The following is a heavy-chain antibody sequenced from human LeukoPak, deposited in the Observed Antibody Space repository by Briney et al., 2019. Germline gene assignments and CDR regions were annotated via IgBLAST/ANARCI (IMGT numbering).Heavy chain of an antibody. J-gene: IGHJ5*02. CDR1: GGSISSGGYY. D-gene: IGHD3-3*01. Sequence: PSETLSLTCTVSGGSISSGGYYWSWIRQHPGKGLKWIGYIYYSGNTFYNPSLKSRVNISVDTSENQFSLKLTSVTAADTAVYFCARAQSAYYDFWSGVNWFDPWGQGTLVIVSS. CDR2: IYYSGNT. CDR3: ARAQSAYYDFWSGVNWFDP. V-gene: IGHV4-31*03.